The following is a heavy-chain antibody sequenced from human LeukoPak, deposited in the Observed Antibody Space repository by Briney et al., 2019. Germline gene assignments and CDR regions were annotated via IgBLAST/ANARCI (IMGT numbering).Heavy chain of an antibody. V-gene: IGHV3-7*01. Sequence: GGSLRLSCAASGFNFNSYWMSWVRQAPGKGLECVANIKQDGSDIYFVDSVKGRFTISRDNAKNSLYLQMNSLRGEDTAVYYCAKEGSNGDFDYWGQGTLVTVSS. D-gene: IGHD1-26*01. CDR3: AKEGSNGDFDY. J-gene: IGHJ4*02. CDR1: GFNFNSYW. CDR2: IKQDGSDI.